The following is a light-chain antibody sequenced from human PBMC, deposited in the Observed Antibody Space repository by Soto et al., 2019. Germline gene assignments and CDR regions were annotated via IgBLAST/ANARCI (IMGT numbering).Light chain of an antibody. V-gene: IGKV1-39*01. J-gene: IGKJ5*01. CDR3: MQSTQLPPT. CDR1: QDINKY. Sequence: DIQMTQSPSSLSAAVGDRVTITCRASQDINKYLNWYRQTPGKAPNLLIFATSTLHSGVPSRFSGSRSGTDFTLEISRVETDDVGIYYCMQSTQLPPTFGQGTRLGIE. CDR2: ATS.